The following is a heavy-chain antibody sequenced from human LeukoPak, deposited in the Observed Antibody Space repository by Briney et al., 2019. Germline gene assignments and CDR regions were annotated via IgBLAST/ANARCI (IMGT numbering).Heavy chain of an antibody. CDR1: VFTFSIYD. V-gene: IGHV3-13*01. Sequence: PGGSVRLSCAATVFTFSIYDMHWVRQARGKDLEWVSAIGTAGDTCYPGSVKGRFTISRENAKNSLYLQMNSLRAGDTDVYYCAREGLGGYGLDYWGQGTLVTVSS. D-gene: IGHD5-12*01. J-gene: IGHJ4*02. CDR3: AREGLGGYGLDY. CDR2: IGTAGDT.